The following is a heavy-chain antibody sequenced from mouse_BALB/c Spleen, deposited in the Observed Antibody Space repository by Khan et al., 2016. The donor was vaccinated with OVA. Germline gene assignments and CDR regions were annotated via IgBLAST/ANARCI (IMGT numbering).Heavy chain of an antibody. D-gene: IGHD1-1*02. Sequence: QVRLQQSGAELVRPGVSLKISCKGSGYTFTDYAMHWVKQSHAKSLEWIGVISSYYGVTDYNQKFKGKATMTVDRSSSTAYMELARLTSEDSAIYYCARGGKFAYWGQWTLVTVSA. CDR1: GYTFTDYA. CDR3: ARGGKFAY. V-gene: IGHV1S137*01. CDR2: ISSYYGVT. J-gene: IGHJ3*01.